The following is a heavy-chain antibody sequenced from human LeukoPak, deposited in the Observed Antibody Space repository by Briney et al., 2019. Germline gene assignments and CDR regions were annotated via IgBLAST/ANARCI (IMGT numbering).Heavy chain of an antibody. V-gene: IGHV4-30-2*01. CDR1: GGSISSGGYY. CDR3: ARAEVVIIASYYYYYMDV. Sequence: SETLSLTCTVSGGSISSGGYYWSWIRQPPGKGLEWIGYIYHSGSTYYNPSLKSRVTISVDRSKNQFSLKLSSVTAADTAVYYCARAEVVIIASYYYYYMDVWGKGTTVTVSS. D-gene: IGHD3-3*01. J-gene: IGHJ6*03. CDR2: IYHSGST.